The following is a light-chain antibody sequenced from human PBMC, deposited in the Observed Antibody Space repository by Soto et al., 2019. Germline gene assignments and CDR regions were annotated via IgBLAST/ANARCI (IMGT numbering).Light chain of an antibody. CDR3: QQYNSYWT. V-gene: IGKV1-5*03. CDR1: QSISSW. J-gene: IGKJ1*01. CDR2: KAS. Sequence: DIQMPQSPSTMSASVGESVTITCRASQSISSWLAWYQQNPGKAPKLLIYKASSLESGVPSRFSGSGSGTEFTLTISSLQPEDFATYYCQQYNSYWTFGQGTKVDIK.